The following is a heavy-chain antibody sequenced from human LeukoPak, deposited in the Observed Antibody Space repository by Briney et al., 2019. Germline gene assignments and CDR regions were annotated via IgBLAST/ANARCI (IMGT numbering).Heavy chain of an antibody. D-gene: IGHD3-3*02. CDR3: ARVGDHFHWNLDL. J-gene: IGHJ2*01. CDR2: IYSVGTT. CDR1: VFTLTTYY. V-gene: IGHV3-53*01. Sequence: GGSLRLSCAASVFTLTTYYMNSVRHTPGKGLEWVSIIYSVGTTYYADSVKGRFTISRDTSKNTLSLQMSSLRAEGTAVYFCARVGDHFHWNLDLWGRGTLVTVSS.